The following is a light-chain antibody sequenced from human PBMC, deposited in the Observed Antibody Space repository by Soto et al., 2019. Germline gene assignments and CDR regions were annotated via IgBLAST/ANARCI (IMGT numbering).Light chain of an antibody. V-gene: IGLV2-23*01. CDR1: SSDVESYNL. Sequence: QSALTQPASVSGSPGQSITISCTGTSSDVESYNLVSWYQQHPGKAPRLMIYEASKRPSGVSNRFSGSESDNTASLTISGLRSEDEADYYCAAWDDSLSGYVFGTGTKLTVL. J-gene: IGLJ1*01. CDR2: EAS. CDR3: AAWDDSLSGYV.